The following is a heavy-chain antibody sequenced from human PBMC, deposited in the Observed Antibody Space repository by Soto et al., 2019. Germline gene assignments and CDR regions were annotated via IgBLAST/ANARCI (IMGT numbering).Heavy chain of an antibody. J-gene: IGHJ4*02. Sequence: SXALSLTCPVSGGSISSSSYYLGWIRQPPGKGLEWIGSIYYSGSTYYNPSLKSRVTISVDTSKNQFSLKLSSVTAADTAVYYCAILEAYSDILTGVNPLDWGQGTLVTVSS. V-gene: IGHV4-39*01. CDR3: AILEAYSDILTGVNPLD. CDR1: GGSISSSSYY. D-gene: IGHD3-9*01. CDR2: IYYSGST.